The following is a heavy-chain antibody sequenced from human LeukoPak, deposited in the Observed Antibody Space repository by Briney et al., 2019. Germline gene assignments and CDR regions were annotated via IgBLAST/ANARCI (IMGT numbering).Heavy chain of an antibody. CDR2: IYYSGST. CDR1: GGSISSGGYY. Sequence: SETLSLTCTVSGGSISSGGYYWSWIRQHPGKGLEWLGDIYYSGSTYYNPSLKSRVTISVDTSKNQFSLKLSSVTAADTAVYYCARAIKQGYYYDSSGYAFDIWGQGTMVTVSS. J-gene: IGHJ3*02. V-gene: IGHV4-31*03. D-gene: IGHD3-22*01. CDR3: ARAIKQGYYYDSSGYAFDI.